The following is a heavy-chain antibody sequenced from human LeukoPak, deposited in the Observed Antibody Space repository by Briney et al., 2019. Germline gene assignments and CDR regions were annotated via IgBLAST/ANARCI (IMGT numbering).Heavy chain of an antibody. CDR1: GFSFSTST. CDR2: ISSSSNYI. D-gene: IGHD4-11*01. Sequence: GGSLRLSCAASGFSFSTSTMNWVRQAPGKGLEWVSFISSSSNYIYYTDSVKGRFTISRDNAKNSLFLQMNSLRAEDTAVYYCARGTPTTRDFDYWGQGTLVTVSS. V-gene: IGHV3-21*01. CDR3: ARGTPTTRDFDY. J-gene: IGHJ4*02.